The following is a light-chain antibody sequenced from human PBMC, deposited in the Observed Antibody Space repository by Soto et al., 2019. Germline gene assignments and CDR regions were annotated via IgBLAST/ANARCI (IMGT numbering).Light chain of an antibody. CDR1: QSISSW. J-gene: IGKJ5*01. V-gene: IGKV1-5*03. CDR2: KAS. Sequence: DIQMTQSPSTLSASVGDRVTITCRAGQSISSWLAWYQQKPGKAPKLLIYKASSLESGVPSRFSGSGSGTEFTLTITSLQSEDFAVYYCQQRSNWPPITFGQGTRLEIK. CDR3: QQRSNWPPIT.